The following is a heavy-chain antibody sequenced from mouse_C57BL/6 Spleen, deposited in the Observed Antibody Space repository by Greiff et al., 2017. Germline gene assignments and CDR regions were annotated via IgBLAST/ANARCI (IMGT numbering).Heavy chain of an antibody. CDR2: IYPGSGNP. J-gene: IGHJ2*01. CDR3: ARRGTYYFDY. Sequence: QVQLQQSGAELVRPGASVKLSCKASGYTFTDYYINWVKQRPGQGLEWIARIYPGSGNPYYNEKFTGKATLTAEKSSSTAYMQLSSLTSEDSAVYFCARRGTYYFDYWGQGTTLTVSS. D-gene: IGHD3-3*01. CDR1: GYTFTDYY. V-gene: IGHV1-76*01.